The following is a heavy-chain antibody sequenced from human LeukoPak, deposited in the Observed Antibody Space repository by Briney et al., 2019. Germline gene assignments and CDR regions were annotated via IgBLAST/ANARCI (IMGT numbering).Heavy chain of an antibody. CDR2: ISGRDDNT. Sequence: GGSLRPSCAASGFTFSSYAMSWVRQAPGKGLEWVSGISGRDDNTYYADSVKGRFTISRDDSKNTLYLQMNSLRAEDTAVYYCARAGSIRFDYWGQGTLVTVSS. V-gene: IGHV3-23*01. D-gene: IGHD1-26*01. CDR3: ARAGSIRFDY. J-gene: IGHJ4*02. CDR1: GFTFSSYA.